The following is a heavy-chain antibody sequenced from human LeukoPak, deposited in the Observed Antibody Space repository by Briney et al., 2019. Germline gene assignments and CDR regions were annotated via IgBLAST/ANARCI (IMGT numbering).Heavy chain of an antibody. CDR1: GFSFRSYG. CDR3: AKGSDSFDY. CDR2: IRYDGGSN. V-gene: IGHV3-30*02. J-gene: IGHJ4*02. Sequence: TGGSLRLSCAAPGFSFRSYGLHWVRQAPGKGLEWVAFIRYDGGSNYYADPVKGRFIISRDNSKNTLYLQMNSLKAEDTAVYYCAKGSDSFDYWGEGILVTVS.